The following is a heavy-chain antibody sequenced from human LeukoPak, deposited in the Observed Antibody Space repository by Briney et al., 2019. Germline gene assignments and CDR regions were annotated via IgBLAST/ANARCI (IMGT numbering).Heavy chain of an antibody. CDR3: VVPDIVVVPAALGHWFDP. Sequence: PGRSLRLSCAASGFTFSSYAMHWVRQAPGKGLEWVAIISYDGSNKYYADSVKGRLTISRDNSKNTLYLQMNSLRAEDTAVYYCVVPDIVVVPAALGHWFDPWGQGTLVTVSS. D-gene: IGHD2-2*01. CDR2: ISYDGSNK. J-gene: IGHJ5*02. V-gene: IGHV3-30*01. CDR1: GFTFSSYA.